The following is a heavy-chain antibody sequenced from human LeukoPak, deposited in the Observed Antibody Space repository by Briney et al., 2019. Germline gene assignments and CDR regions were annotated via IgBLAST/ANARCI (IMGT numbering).Heavy chain of an antibody. D-gene: IGHD5-24*01. CDR3: ARSRRWLQDTLDY. V-gene: IGHV4-59*01. CDR1: GGSISSYY. CDR2: IYYSGST. Sequence: SETLSLTCTVSGGSISSYYWSWIRQPPGKGLEWIGYIYYSGSTNYNPPLKSRVTISVDTSKNQFSLKLSSVTAADTAVYYCARSRRWLQDTLDYWGQGTLVTVSS. J-gene: IGHJ4*02.